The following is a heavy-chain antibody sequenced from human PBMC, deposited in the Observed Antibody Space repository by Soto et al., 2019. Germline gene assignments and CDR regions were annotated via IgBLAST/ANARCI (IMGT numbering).Heavy chain of an antibody. V-gene: IGHV4-59*01. CDR1: GGSITTFF. J-gene: IGHJ2*01. Sequence: QVQLQESGPGLMKPSETLSLTCTVSGGSITTFFWSWIRQPPGKGLEWIGYIHYSGNTHYNPSLKSRVSISLGTSENQFSLKLNSVTSADTAVYYCAREERGFDFWGRGTLVTVSS. CDR2: IHYSGNT. CDR3: AREERGFDF.